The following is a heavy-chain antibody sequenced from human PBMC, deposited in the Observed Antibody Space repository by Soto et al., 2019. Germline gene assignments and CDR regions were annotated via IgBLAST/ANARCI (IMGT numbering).Heavy chain of an antibody. Sequence: ITLKESGPMLVKPTQTLMLTCTFSGFSLSTSSVGVGWIRQPPGKALEWLALIYWDDDKRYSPSLQSRLTITKDTSINPVVLTMTNIDPLDTCTYYCGYVYHDWGRWGAWGQGTLVPVSS. CDR2: IYWDDDK. CDR3: GYVYHDWGRWGA. J-gene: IGHJ5*02. D-gene: IGHD3-16*01. CDR1: GFSLSTSSVG. V-gene: IGHV2-5*02.